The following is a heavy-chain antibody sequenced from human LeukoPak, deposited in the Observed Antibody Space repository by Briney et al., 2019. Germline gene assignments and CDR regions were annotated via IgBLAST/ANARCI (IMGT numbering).Heavy chain of an antibody. CDR1: GFTFSSYG. J-gene: IGHJ4*02. D-gene: IGHD6-19*01. V-gene: IGHV3-7*03. Sequence: PGGSLRLSCAASGFTFSSYGMHWVRQAPGKGLEWVANIKQDGSEKNYVDSVKGRFTITRDNARNSLYLEMNSLRAEDTAVYYCVRDHVAVAGIPLGYWGQGTLVTVSS. CDR2: IKQDGSEK. CDR3: VRDHVAVAGIPLGY.